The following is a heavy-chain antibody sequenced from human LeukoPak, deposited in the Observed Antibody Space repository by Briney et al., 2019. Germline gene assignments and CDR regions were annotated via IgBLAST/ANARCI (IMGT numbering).Heavy chain of an antibody. V-gene: IGHV3-48*04. Sequence: GGSLRLSCAASGFTFSSYSMNWVRQAPGKGLEWVSYISSSSSTIYYADSVKGRFTISRDNAKNSLYLQMNSLRAEDTAVYYCAREVEGEYYDFWSGYRSLYYFDYWGQGTLVTVSS. CDR1: GFTFSSYS. J-gene: IGHJ4*02. D-gene: IGHD3-3*01. CDR2: ISSSSSTI. CDR3: AREVEGEYYDFWSGYRSLYYFDY.